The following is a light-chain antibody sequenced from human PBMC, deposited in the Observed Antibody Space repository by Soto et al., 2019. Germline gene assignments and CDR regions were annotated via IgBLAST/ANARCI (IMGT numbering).Light chain of an antibody. CDR1: QGISSS. CDR2: AAS. J-gene: IGKJ5*01. Sequence: DIQLTQSPSFLSASVGDRLTITCRASQGISSSLAWYQQKQGEAHKXLIYAASTMQSGAPSRFSGSGYGTELTITISSLQPDDFESYDCQKLHNFPLTFGQGTRLEIK. V-gene: IGKV1-9*01. CDR3: QKLHNFPLT.